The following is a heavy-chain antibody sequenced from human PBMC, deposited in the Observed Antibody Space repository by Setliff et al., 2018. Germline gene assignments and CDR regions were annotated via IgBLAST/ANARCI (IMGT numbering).Heavy chain of an antibody. J-gene: IGHJ6*03. Sequence: SETLSLTCTVSGGSFSTYYWSWIRQAPGKGLEWIGHVYYSGAANYNPSLKSRVTVSVDTSKNQFSLSLTSVTAEDTAVYYCARMSGFQYIDVWDKGTTVTVSS. CDR2: VYYSGAA. CDR1: GGSFSTYY. V-gene: IGHV4-59*08. CDR3: ARMSGFQYIDV. D-gene: IGHD3-3*01.